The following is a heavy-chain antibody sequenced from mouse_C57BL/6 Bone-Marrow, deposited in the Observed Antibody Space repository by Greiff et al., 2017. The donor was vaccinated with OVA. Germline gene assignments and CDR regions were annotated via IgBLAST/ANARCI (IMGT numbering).Heavy chain of an antibody. J-gene: IGHJ4*01. Sequence: QVQLQQPGAELVKPGASVKLSCKASGYTFTSYWMHWVKQRPGQGLEWIGMIHPNSGSTNYNEKFKSKATLTVDKSSSTAYMQLSSLTSEDSEVYYCSSFFTARATNGVYYAIDYWGPGTSVPVFS. CDR3: SSFFTARATNGVYYAIDY. CDR2: IHPNSGST. D-gene: IGHD3-1*01. CDR1: GYTFTSYW. V-gene: IGHV1-64*01.